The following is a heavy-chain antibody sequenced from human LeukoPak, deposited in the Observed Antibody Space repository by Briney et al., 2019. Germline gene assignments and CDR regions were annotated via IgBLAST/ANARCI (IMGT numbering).Heavy chain of an antibody. CDR1: DDSIRTNTYY. Sequence: PSETLSLTCTVSDDSIRTNTYYWGRIRQPPGKGLEWIGSIYYSGSTYSNLSLKSRVTISVDTSKKQFSLKLSSVTAADTAVYYCARLSPFGYYDSSGYPFDYWGQGTLVTVSS. CDR3: ARLSPFGYYDSSGYPFDY. D-gene: IGHD3-22*01. CDR2: IYYSGST. J-gene: IGHJ4*02. V-gene: IGHV4-39*01.